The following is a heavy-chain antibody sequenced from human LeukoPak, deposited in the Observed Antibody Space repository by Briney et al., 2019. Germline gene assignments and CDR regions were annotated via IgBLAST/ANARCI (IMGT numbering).Heavy chain of an antibody. D-gene: IGHD3-10*01. J-gene: IGHJ3*02. V-gene: IGHV3-21*01. Sequence: GGSLRLSCTASGFTLTSYGMNWVRQAPGKGLEWVSFIDTSGSYIYYGDSLKGRVTISRDNAKNSLYLQMDGLRAEDTAVYYCARGRSITLLRGVAMSDGFDIWGQGAMVTVSS. CDR3: ARGRSITLLRGVAMSDGFDI. CDR2: IDTSGSYI. CDR1: GFTLTSYG.